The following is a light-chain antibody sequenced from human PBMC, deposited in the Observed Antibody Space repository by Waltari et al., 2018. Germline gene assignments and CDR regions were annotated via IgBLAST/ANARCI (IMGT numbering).Light chain of an antibody. CDR2: DVN. V-gene: IGLV2-14*03. J-gene: IGLJ2*01. CDR1: SSDIGSYNY. CDR3: GSYTTSSTLI. Sequence: QSALTQPASVSGSPGQSITISLPGTSSDIGSYNYVSWYQQHPGNGPKVMVYDVNVRPSGVSNRFSGSKSGNTASLTISGLQAEDEADYYCGSYTTSSTLIFGGGTKLTVL.